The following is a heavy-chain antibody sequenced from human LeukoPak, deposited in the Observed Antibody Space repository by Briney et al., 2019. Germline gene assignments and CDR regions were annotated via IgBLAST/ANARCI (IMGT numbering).Heavy chain of an antibody. CDR1: GGSISSGGYS. CDR2: ISYSGST. CDR3: ARVRGYSYGELDY. D-gene: IGHD5-18*01. Sequence: ASETLSLTCTVSGGSISSGGYSWSWIRQHPGKGPEWIGYISYSGSTYYNPSLNSRVTISVGTSKSQFSLKLSSVTAADTAVYYCARVRGYSYGELDYWGQGTLVTVSS. J-gene: IGHJ4*02. V-gene: IGHV4-31*03.